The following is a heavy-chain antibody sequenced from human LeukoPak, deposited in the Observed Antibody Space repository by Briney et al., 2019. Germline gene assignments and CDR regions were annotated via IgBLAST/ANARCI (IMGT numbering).Heavy chain of an antibody. CDR2: IYHSGST. CDR1: GGSRSSGGYL. D-gene: IGHD5-12*01. J-gene: IGHJ4*02. V-gene: IGHV4-31*03. CDR3: ARRYSGYEYFDY. Sequence: SQTLSITCSVSGGSRSSGGYLWNWIRQHPGKGLEWIGNIYHSGSTYHNPSLKSRVTISVDTSKNQFSLKLSSVTAADTAVYYCARRYSGYEYFDYWGQGTLVTVSS.